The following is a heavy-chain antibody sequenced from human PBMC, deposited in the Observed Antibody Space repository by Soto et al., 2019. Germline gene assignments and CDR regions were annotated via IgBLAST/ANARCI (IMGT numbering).Heavy chain of an antibody. CDR2: IYSSGAT. CDR1: GASGTSGSYF. Sequence: TLSLTCSVSGASGTSGSYFWTWIRQLPGKGLQWIGYIYSSGATHYNPSLQSRHSRTLYSSGNHFSLRLTSVTVADTAVYYFAVHRATPGAALSNFLGPWGQGSLVTVTS. CDR3: AVHRATPGAALSNFLGP. D-gene: IGHD1-26*01. J-gene: IGHJ5*02. V-gene: IGHV4-31*02.